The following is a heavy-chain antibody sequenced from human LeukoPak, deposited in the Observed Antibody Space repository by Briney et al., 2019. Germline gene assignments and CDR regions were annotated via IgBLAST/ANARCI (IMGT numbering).Heavy chain of an antibody. CDR3: ARGTGTTRFAY. V-gene: IGHV4-4*02. Sequence: PSETLSLTCAVSGGSISISNWWSWVRQPPGKWLEWIGEIHHTGRTNYNPSLKSRVAISIDKSKNEFSLKLSSVTAADTAVYYCARGTGTTRFAYWGQGALVTVSS. CDR2: IHHTGRT. D-gene: IGHD1-7*01. J-gene: IGHJ4*02. CDR1: GGSISISNW.